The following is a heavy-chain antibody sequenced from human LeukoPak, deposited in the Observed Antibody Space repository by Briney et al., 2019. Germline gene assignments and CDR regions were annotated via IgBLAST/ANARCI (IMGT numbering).Heavy chain of an antibody. CDR3: ARVEGAATYDFWSGSYYFDY. J-gene: IGHJ4*02. Sequence: GASVKVSCKASGYTFTGYYMHWVRQAPGQGLEWMGWINPNSGGTNYAQKFQGRVTMTRDTSISTAYIELSRLRSDDTAVYYCARVEGAATYDFWSGSYYFDYWGQGTLVTVSS. D-gene: IGHD3-3*01. CDR1: GYTFTGYY. V-gene: IGHV1-2*02. CDR2: INPNSGGT.